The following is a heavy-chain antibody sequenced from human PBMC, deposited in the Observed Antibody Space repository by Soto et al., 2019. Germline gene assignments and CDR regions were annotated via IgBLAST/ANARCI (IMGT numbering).Heavy chain of an antibody. J-gene: IGHJ3*02. D-gene: IGHD6-13*01. Sequence: PWGTLRLSCAASGFTSSSYAMSWVRQAPGKGLGWVSAISGSGGSTYYADSVKGRFTISRDNSNNTLYLQMNSLRAEDTAVYYCAKDLQQQPPHDAFDIWRRGTMVTVPS. V-gene: IGHV3-23*01. CDR3: AKDLQQQPPHDAFDI. CDR1: GFTSSSYA. CDR2: ISGSGGST.